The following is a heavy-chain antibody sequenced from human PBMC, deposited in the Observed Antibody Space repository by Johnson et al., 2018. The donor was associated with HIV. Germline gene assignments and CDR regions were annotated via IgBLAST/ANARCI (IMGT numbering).Heavy chain of an antibody. V-gene: IGHV3-66*01. CDR3: AKGQVARGAFDI. J-gene: IGHJ3*02. CDR1: GFTVSSNY. Sequence: VQLVESGGGLVKPGGSLRLSCAASGFTVSSNYMNWVRQAPGKGLEWVSVIYSGGRTYYADPVKGRFTISRDNSKNTLYLHMSSLRLEDTAVYYCAKGQVARGAFDIWGQGTTVTVSS. CDR2: IYSGGRT.